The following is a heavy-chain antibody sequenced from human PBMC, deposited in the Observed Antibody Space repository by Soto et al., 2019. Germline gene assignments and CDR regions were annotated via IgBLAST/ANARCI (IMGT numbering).Heavy chain of an antibody. D-gene: IGHD6-13*01. J-gene: IGHJ6*02. CDR3: ARDRGSSWSDYGMDV. CDR2: ISAYNGNT. V-gene: IGHV1-18*01. Sequence: QVQLVQSGAEVKKPGASVKVSCKASGYTFTIYGISCVRHAPGQGLEWMGWISAYNGNTHYAPKLQGRATMTIDTSTSPGYMELTSLRSDDTAVYYCARDRGSSWSDYGMDVWVQGTTVTVSS. CDR1: GYTFTIYG.